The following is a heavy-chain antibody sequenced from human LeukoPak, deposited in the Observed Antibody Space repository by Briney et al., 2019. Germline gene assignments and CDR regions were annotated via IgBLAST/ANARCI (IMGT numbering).Heavy chain of an antibody. CDR2: IYYSGST. Sequence: PSETLSHTCTVSGGSISSYYWSWIRQPPGKGLEWIGYIYYSGSTNYNPSLKSRVTISVDTSKNQFSLKLSSVTAADTAVYYCARMIAAPDNGWFDPWGQGTLVTVSS. CDR1: GGSISSYY. CDR3: ARMIAAPDNGWFDP. V-gene: IGHV4-59*01. J-gene: IGHJ5*02. D-gene: IGHD6-6*01.